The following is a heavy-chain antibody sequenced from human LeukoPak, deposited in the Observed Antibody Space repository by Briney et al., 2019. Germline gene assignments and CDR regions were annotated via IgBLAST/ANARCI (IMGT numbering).Heavy chain of an antibody. J-gene: IGHJ4*02. CDR2: IYTSGST. CDR1: GGSISSYY. Sequence: SEILFLTCTVSGGSISSYYWSWIRQPPGKGLEWIGYIYTSGSTNYNPSLKSRVTISVDASKNQFSLKLSSVTAADTAVYYSARHHKSEIVATHRDYWGQGTLVTVSS. D-gene: IGHD5-12*01. V-gene: IGHV4-4*09. CDR3: ARHHKSEIVATHRDY.